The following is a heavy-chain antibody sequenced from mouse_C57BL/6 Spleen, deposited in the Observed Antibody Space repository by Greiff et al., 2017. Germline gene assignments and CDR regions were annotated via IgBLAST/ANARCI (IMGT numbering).Heavy chain of an antibody. CDR1: GYAFSSSW. Sequence: VQLQQSGPELVKPGASVKISCKASGYAFSSSWMNWVKQRPGKGLEWIGRIYPGDGDTNYNGKFKGKATLTADKSSSTAYMQLSSLTSEDSAVYFCARRVRDGSSFFFDYWGQGTTLTVSS. D-gene: IGHD1-1*01. J-gene: IGHJ2*01. V-gene: IGHV1-82*01. CDR2: IYPGDGDT. CDR3: ARRVRDGSSFFFDY.